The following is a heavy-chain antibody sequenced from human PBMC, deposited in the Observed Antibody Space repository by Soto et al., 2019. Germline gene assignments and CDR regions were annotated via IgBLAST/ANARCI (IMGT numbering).Heavy chain of an antibody. CDR3: ARDGRAGYDAFDI. D-gene: IGHD6-13*01. CDR1: GGSISSYY. V-gene: IGHV4-59*01. CDR2: IYYSGST. J-gene: IGHJ3*02. Sequence: QVQLQESGPGLVKPSETLSLTCTVSGGSISSYYWSWIRQPPGKGLEWIGYIYYSGSTNYNPSLKSRVTISVDTSKNQFSLKLSSVTAADTAVYYCARDGRAGYDAFDIWGQGTMVTVSS.